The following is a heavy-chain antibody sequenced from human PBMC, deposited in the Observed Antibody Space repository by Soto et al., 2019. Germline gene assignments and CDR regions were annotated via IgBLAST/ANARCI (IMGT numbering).Heavy chain of an antibody. CDR3: ARESKDDTSGYPPWFAP. D-gene: IGHD3-22*01. Sequence: QVQLQESGPGLVKPSQTLSLTCTVSVASISSGGYYWSWIRQHPGEGLEWIGYIYYSGRTSYNPSLKSRVTLSVDTSKNPSSLKLRSVTDADTAVYYCARESKDDTSGYPPWFAPWGQEPWSPSPQ. V-gene: IGHV4-31*03. J-gene: IGHJ5*02. CDR1: VASISSGGYY. CDR2: IYYSGRT.